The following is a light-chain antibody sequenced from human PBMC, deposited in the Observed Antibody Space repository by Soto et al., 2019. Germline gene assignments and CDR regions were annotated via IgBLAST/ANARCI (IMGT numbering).Light chain of an antibody. V-gene: IGKV3D-15*01. J-gene: IGKJ4*01. CDR3: QQYNNWPLT. CDR2: VAS. Sequence: EIVMTQSPGTLSVSPGERATLSCRASQSVSNKLAWYQQKPGQAPRLLIYVASIMATGIPARFSGSGSGTEFTRTINSLQSEDFALYYCQQYNNWPLTFGGGTKVEIK. CDR1: QSVSNK.